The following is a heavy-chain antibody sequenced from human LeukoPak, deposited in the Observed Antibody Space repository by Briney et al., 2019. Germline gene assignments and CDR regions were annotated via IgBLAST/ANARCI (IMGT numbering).Heavy chain of an antibody. J-gene: IGHJ6*04. CDR3: ARVFGYWVPAAMPDYYYYYGMDV. Sequence: GGSLRLSCAASGFTFSSYSMNWVRQAPGKGLEWVSSISSSSSYIYYADSVEGRFTISRDNAKNSLYLQMNSLRAEDTAVYYCARVFGYWVPAAMPDYYYYYGMDVWGKGTTVTVSS. V-gene: IGHV3-21*01. CDR2: ISSSSSYI. D-gene: IGHD2-2*01. CDR1: GFTFSSYS.